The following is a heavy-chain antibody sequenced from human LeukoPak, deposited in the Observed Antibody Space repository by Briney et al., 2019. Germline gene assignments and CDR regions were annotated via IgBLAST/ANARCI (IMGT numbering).Heavy chain of an antibody. J-gene: IGHJ3*02. CDR2: IYYSGST. Sequence: PSETLSLTCTVSGGSISSYYWSWIRQPPGKGLEWIGYIYYSGSTNYNPSLKSRVTISVDTSKNQFSLKLSSVTAADTAVYYCARGRYSDNLFRSSDAFDIWGQGKMVNGSS. CDR1: GGSISSYY. D-gene: IGHD2-21*01. V-gene: IGHV4-59*01. CDR3: ARGRYSDNLFRSSDAFDI.